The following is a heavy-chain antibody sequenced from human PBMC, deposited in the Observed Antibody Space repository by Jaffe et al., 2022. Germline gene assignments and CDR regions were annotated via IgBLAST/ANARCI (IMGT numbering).Heavy chain of an antibody. V-gene: IGHV3-23*01. J-gene: IGHJ4*02. CDR2: ISGSGSGGGS. Sequence: EVQLLESGGGLVQPGGSLRLSCAASEFSVSTYAMSWVRQAPGKGLEWVSGISGSGSGGGSYYADPVKGRFTISRDNSKNTLYLQMNSLRAEDTAVYFCAKAPKPLLYWGIADYWGQGTLVTVSS. D-gene: IGHD3-10*02. CDR3: AKAPKPLLYWGIADY. CDR1: EFSVSTYA.